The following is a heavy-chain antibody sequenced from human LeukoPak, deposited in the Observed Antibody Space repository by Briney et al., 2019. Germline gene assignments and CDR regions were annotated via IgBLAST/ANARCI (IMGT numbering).Heavy chain of an antibody. Sequence: ASVKLSCKASGYTFTGYYMHWVRQAPGQGLGWMGWINPNSGGTNYAQKFQGRVTMTRDTSISTAYMELSRLRSDDTAVYYCARAMYYDFWSGYWNWFDPWGQGTLVTVSS. V-gene: IGHV1-2*02. J-gene: IGHJ5*02. CDR3: ARAMYYDFWSGYWNWFDP. D-gene: IGHD3-3*01. CDR2: INPNSGGT. CDR1: GYTFTGYY.